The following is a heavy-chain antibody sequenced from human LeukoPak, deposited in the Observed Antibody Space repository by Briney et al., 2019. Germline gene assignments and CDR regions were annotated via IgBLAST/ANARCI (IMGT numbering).Heavy chain of an antibody. Sequence: GGSLRLSCAASGFTFSNYWMTWVRQAPGKGLEWVAVISYDGSNKYYADSVKGRFTISRDNSKNTLYLQMNSLRAEDTAVYYCARALIVYPGTGDYWGQGTLVTVSS. D-gene: IGHD2/OR15-2a*01. CDR3: ARALIVYPGTGDY. CDR2: ISYDGSNK. J-gene: IGHJ4*02. CDR1: GFTFSNYW. V-gene: IGHV3-30-3*01.